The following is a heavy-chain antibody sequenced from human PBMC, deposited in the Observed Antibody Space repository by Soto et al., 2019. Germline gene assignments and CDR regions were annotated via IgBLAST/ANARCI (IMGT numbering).Heavy chain of an antibody. D-gene: IGHD6-6*01. CDR1: GGSISSGDYY. Sequence: PSETLSLTCTVSGGSISSGDYYWSWIRQPPGKGLEWIGYIYYSGSTYYNPSLKSRVTISVDTSKNQFSLKLSSVTAADTAVYYCARVVPSIAARPFDPWGQGTLVTVSS. CDR3: ARVVPSIAARPFDP. CDR2: IYYSGST. V-gene: IGHV4-30-4*01. J-gene: IGHJ5*02.